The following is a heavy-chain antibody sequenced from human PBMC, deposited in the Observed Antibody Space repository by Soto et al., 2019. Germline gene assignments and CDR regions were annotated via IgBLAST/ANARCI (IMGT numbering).Heavy chain of an antibody. D-gene: IGHD3-10*01. CDR3: ATSYGSGYRAFDY. Sequence: QVQLVQSGAEVKRHGSSVKVSCKASGDTFSFYSINWVRQAPGLGLECMGRVNPILSMSNYAQRFQGRVTMTADKSTSTAYMELSGLRSEDTAMYYCATSYGSGYRAFDYWGQGALVTVSS. J-gene: IGHJ4*02. V-gene: IGHV1-69*04. CDR1: GDTFSFYS. CDR2: VNPILSMS.